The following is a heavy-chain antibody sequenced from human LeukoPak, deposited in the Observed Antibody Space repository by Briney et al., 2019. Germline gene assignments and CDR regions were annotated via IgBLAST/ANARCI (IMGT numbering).Heavy chain of an antibody. CDR3: ASELDHMTTVTAY. Sequence: GSSVKVSCKASGGTFSSYAISWVRQAPGQGLERMGGIIPIFGTANYAQKFQGRVTITADESTSTAYMELSSLRSEDTAVYYCASELDHMTTVTAYWGQGTLVTVSS. CDR1: GGTFSSYA. J-gene: IGHJ4*02. CDR2: IIPIFGTA. D-gene: IGHD4-17*01. V-gene: IGHV1-69*01.